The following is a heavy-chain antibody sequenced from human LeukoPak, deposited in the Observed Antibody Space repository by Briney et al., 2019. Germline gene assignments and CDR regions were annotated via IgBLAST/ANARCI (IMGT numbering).Heavy chain of an antibody. CDR2: ISDTGNT. Sequence: PGGSLRLSCAASGFTLSSYAMSWVRQAPGKGLEWVSAISDTGNTYHADSVKGRFTISRDSSKNTLYLQINSLRVEDTAIYYCAKADGSMTGSCFDYWGQGTLVTVSS. CDR1: GFTLSSYA. D-gene: IGHD1-14*01. J-gene: IGHJ4*02. CDR3: AKADGSMTGSCFDY. V-gene: IGHV3-23*01.